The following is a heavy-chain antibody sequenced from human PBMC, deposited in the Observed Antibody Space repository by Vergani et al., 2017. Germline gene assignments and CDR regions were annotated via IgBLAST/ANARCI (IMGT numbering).Heavy chain of an antibody. V-gene: IGHV4-4*07. CDR3: ARDTHCSSTSCHGWFDP. Sequence: QVQLQESGPGLVKPSETLSLTCTVSGGSISSYYWSWIRQPAGKGLEWIGRIYTSGSTNYNPSLMSRVTMSVDTSKNQFSLKLSSVTAADTAVYYCARDTHCSSTSCHGWFDPWGQGTLVTVSS. J-gene: IGHJ5*02. CDR1: GGSISSYY. CDR2: IYTSGST. D-gene: IGHD2-2*01.